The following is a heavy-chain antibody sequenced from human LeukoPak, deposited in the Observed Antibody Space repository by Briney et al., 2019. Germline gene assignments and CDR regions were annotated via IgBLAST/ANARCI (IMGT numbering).Heavy chain of an antibody. D-gene: IGHD2-15*01. V-gene: IGHV4-39*01. CDR2: IYYSEST. Sequence: PSETLSLTCTVSGDSISSSTFYWGWVRQPPGKGLEWIGSIYYSESTYYSPSLKSRVTISVDTSKTQFSLTLSSVTAADTAVYYCARFCSGGSCDPGWFDPWGQGTLVTVSS. CDR1: GDSISSSTFY. CDR3: ARFCSGGSCDPGWFDP. J-gene: IGHJ5*02.